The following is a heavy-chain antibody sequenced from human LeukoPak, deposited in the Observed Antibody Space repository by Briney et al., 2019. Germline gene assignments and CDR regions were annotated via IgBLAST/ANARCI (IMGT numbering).Heavy chain of an antibody. CDR1: GFTFSSYG. V-gene: IGHV3-33*06. J-gene: IGHJ6*03. CDR2: IWYDGSLK. CDR3: AKSGRQWSDYYYMDV. D-gene: IGHD6-19*01. Sequence: ESGGSLRLSCAASGFTFSSYGMHWVRQAPGKGLEWVAVIWYDGSLKYYADSVKGRFTISRDNSKNTLYLQMNSLRAEDTAVYYCAKSGRQWSDYYYMDVWGNGTTVTVSS.